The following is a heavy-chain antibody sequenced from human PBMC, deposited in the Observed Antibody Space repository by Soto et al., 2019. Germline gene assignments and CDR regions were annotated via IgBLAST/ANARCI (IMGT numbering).Heavy chain of an antibody. CDR2: IKSKTDGGTT. CDR3: TTDDWSGYPHNYYYYMDV. CDR1: GFTFSNAW. Sequence: GGSLRLSCAASGFTFSNAWMSWVRQAPGKGLEWVGRIKSKTDGGTTDYAAPVKGRFTISRDDSKNTLYLQMNSLKTEDTAVYYCTTDDWSGYPHNYYYYMDVWGKGTTVTVSS. V-gene: IGHV3-15*01. J-gene: IGHJ6*03. D-gene: IGHD3-3*01.